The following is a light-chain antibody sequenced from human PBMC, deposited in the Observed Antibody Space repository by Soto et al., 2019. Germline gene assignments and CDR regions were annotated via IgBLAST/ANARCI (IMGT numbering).Light chain of an antibody. CDR2: GTS. J-gene: IGKJ1*01. CDR3: QHFGSSWLT. V-gene: IGKV3-20*01. CDR1: QSIGSSY. Sequence: ENVLTQSPGTLSLSPGERATLSCRASQSIGSSYLAWYQQKPGHAPRLIIYGTSSRATGIPDRFSGSGSGTDFTLTISRVEPEDFAVYYCQHFGSSWLTFGQGTTVEIK.